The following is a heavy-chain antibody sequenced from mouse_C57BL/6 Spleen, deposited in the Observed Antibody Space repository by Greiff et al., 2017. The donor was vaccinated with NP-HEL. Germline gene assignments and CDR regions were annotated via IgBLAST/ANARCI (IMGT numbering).Heavy chain of an antibody. Sequence: VQLQQSGAELVRPGTSVKMSCKASGYTFTNYWIGWAKQRPGHGLEWIGDIYPGGGYTNYNEKFKGKATLTADKSSSTAYMQFSSLTSEDSAIYYCARGGYYGSSSTPYFDYWGQGTTLTVSS. CDR3: ARGGYYGSSSTPYFDY. V-gene: IGHV1-63*01. J-gene: IGHJ2*01. D-gene: IGHD1-1*01. CDR2: IYPGGGYT. CDR1: GYTFTNYW.